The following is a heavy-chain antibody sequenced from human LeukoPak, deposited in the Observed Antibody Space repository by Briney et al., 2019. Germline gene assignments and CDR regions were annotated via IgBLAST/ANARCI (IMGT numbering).Heavy chain of an antibody. V-gene: IGHV1-18*01. J-gene: IGHJ6*02. Sequence: ASVKVSCKASGYTFSSYGVSWVRQAPGQGLEWMGWISGCNGNTNYAQKLQGRVTMTTDTSTSTAYMELRSLKSDDTAVYYCARGIAAAGSSLYDYGMDVWGQGTTVTVSS. CDR3: ARGIAAAGSSLYDYGMDV. D-gene: IGHD6-13*01. CDR2: ISGCNGNT. CDR1: GYTFSSYG.